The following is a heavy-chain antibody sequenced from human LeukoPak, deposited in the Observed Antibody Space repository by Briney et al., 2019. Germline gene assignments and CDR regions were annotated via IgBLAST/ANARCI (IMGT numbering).Heavy chain of an antibody. J-gene: IGHJ5*02. D-gene: IGHD3-10*01. V-gene: IGHV1-18*01. CDR2: ISAYNGNT. CDR3: ARVLGYYGSSWFDP. Sequence: GASVKVSCKASGYTFTSYGISWVRQAPGQGFEWMGWISAYNGNTNYAQKLQGRVTMTTDTSTSTAYMELRGLRSDDTAVCYCARVLGYYGSSWFDPWGQGTLVTVSS. CDR1: GYTFTSYG.